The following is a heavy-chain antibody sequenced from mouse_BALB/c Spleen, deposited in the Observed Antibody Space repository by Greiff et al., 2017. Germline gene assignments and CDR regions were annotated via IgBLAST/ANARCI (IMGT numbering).Heavy chain of an antibody. CDR1: GFTFSSFG. V-gene: IGHV5-17*02. CDR2: ISSGTSTI. J-gene: IGHJ4*01. CDR3: ARGRPYAMDY. Sequence: EVKVVESGGGLVQPGGSRKLSCAASGFTFSSFGMHWVRQAPEKGLEWVAYISSGTSTIYYADTVKGRFTISRDNPKNTLFLQMTSLRSEDTAMYYCARGRPYAMDYWGQGTSVTVSA.